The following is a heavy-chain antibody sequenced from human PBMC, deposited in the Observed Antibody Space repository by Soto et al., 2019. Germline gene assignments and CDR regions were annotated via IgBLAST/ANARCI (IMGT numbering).Heavy chain of an antibody. J-gene: IGHJ4*02. CDR3: ARVTGYYYVDY. CDR1: GYTFTRYA. CDR2: INPGTGNT. V-gene: IGHV1-3*01. Sequence: ASVKVSCKAPGYTFTRYALHWVRQAPGQGLEWMGWINPGTGNTKYSQNFQGRVTITRDTSASTVYMELISLRSEDTAVYYCARVTGYYYVDYWGQGTLVTVSS. D-gene: IGHD3-9*01.